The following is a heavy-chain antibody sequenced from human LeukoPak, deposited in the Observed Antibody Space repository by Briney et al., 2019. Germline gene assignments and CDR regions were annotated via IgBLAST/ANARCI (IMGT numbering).Heavy chain of an antibody. Sequence: GGSLRLSCAASGFTFSSYAMHRVRQAPGKGLEWVAVISYDGSNKYYADSVKGRFTISRDNSKNTLYLQMNSLRAEDTAVYYCARDPRVGYYYYYMDVWGKGTTVTVSS. J-gene: IGHJ6*03. CDR1: GFTFSSYA. CDR3: ARDPRVGYYYYYMDV. V-gene: IGHV3-30-3*01. CDR2: ISYDGSNK.